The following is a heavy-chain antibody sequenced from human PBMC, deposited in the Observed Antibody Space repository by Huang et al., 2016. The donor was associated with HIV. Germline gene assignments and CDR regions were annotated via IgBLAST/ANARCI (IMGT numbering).Heavy chain of an antibody. CDR1: GFTFRGSA. CDR3: TPTLDSGSYGPFDY. V-gene: IGHV3-73*02. Sequence: EVQLVESGGGLVQPGGSLKLSCAASGFTFRGSAMHWVGQGSGTGLEWVGPITSKSNSSATAYAASVKGRLTISRDDSKNTAYLQMNSLKTEDTAVYYCTPTLDSGSYGPFDYWGQGTLVTVSS. D-gene: IGHD1-26*01. J-gene: IGHJ4*02. CDR2: ITSKSNSSAT.